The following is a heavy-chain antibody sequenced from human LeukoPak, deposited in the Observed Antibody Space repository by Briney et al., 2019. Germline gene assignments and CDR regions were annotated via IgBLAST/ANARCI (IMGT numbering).Heavy chain of an antibody. J-gene: IGHJ1*01. CDR3: ARGGSTSSSSHFHH. V-gene: IGHV3-21*01. Sequence: GGSLRLSCAASGFTFSSYVMNWVRQAPGKGLEWVSSISGSSSFIYYADSVKGRFTISRDNAKNSLYLQMNSLRAEDTAVYYCARGGSTSSSSHFHHWGQGTLVTVSS. CDR1: GFTFSSYV. CDR2: ISGSSSFI. D-gene: IGHD6-6*01.